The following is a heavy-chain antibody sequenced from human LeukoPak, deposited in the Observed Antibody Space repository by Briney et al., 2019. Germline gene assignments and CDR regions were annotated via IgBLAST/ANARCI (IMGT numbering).Heavy chain of an antibody. CDR2: IYYSGSTNSGST. D-gene: IGHD6-13*01. J-gene: IGHJ5*02. CDR3: ARQDVVAAATMSLLRHWFDP. Sequence: SETLSLTCTVSGGSIGSYYWSWIRQPPGKGLEWIGYIYYSGSTNSGSTNYNPSLKSRLTISVDTSKNQLSLKLNSVTAADTALYYCARQDVVAAATMSLLRHWFDPWGQGTLVTVSS. CDR1: GGSIGSYY. V-gene: IGHV4-59*08.